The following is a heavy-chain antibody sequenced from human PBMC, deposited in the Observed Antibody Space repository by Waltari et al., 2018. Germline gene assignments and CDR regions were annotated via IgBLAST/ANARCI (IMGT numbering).Heavy chain of an antibody. CDR3: ARLDRYYYYMDV. CDR2: IYYSGST. V-gene: IGHV4-59*01. CDR1: GGSISSYY. Sequence: QVQLQESGPGLVKPSETLSLTCTVSGGSISSYYWSWIRQPPGKGLEWIGYIYYSGSTTYNPSLKSRVTISVDTSKNQFSLKLSSVTAADTAVYYCARLDRYYYYMDVWGKGTTVTVSS. J-gene: IGHJ6*03.